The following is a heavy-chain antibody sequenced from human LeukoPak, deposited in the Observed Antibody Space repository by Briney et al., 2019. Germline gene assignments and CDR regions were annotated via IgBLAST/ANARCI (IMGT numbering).Heavy chain of an antibody. J-gene: IGHJ5*02. V-gene: IGHV3-23*01. CDR1: GFAFGSEA. D-gene: IGHD1-26*01. CDR2: ISPGGGTT. CDR3: VRDGRSFSGWFDP. Sequence: GGSLRLSCAVSGFAFGSEAMSWVRQSPARGLEWVASISPGGGTTYYADYVKGRFTISRDNSKNTLYLQMNSLRAEDTAVYYCVRDGRSFSGWFDPWGQGTLVTVSS.